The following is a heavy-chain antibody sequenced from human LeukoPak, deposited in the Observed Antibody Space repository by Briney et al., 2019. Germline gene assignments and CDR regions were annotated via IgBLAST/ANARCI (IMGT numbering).Heavy chain of an antibody. Sequence: ASVKVSCKASGYTFTSYHMHWVRQAPGQGLEWMGIINPSGGSTSYAQKFQGRVTMTRDTSTSTVYMELSSLRSEDTAVYYCARGPPGDIVVVPAAIDYWGQGTLVTVSS. V-gene: IGHV1-46*01. CDR1: GYTFTSYH. CDR2: INPSGGST. J-gene: IGHJ4*02. D-gene: IGHD2-2*01. CDR3: ARGPPGDIVVVPAAIDY.